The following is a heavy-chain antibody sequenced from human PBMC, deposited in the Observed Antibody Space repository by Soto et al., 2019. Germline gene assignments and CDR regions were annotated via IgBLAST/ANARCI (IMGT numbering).Heavy chain of an antibody. Sequence: EVQLVESGGGLVQPGGSLRLSCAASGFTFSSYAMHWVRQAPGKGLEYVSAISSNGGSTYYANAVKGRFTISRDNSKNTLYLQMGSLRAEDMAVYYCAGGWYFDYWGQGTLLTVSS. V-gene: IGHV3-64*01. D-gene: IGHD3-16*01. CDR2: ISSNGGST. CDR3: AGGWYFDY. CDR1: GFTFSSYA. J-gene: IGHJ4*02.